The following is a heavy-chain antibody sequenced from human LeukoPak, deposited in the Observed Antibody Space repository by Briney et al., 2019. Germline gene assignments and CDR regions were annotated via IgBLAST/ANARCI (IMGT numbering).Heavy chain of an antibody. J-gene: IGHJ4*02. V-gene: IGHV4-4*02. CDR2: IYYSGST. CDR1: GGSISSSNW. Sequence: PSGTLSLTCAVSGGSISSSNWWSWVRQPPGKGLEWIGSIYYSGSTYYNPSLKSRVTISVDTSKNQFSLKLSSVTAADTAVYYCARVRVRGGGPLDYWGQGTLVTVSS. D-gene: IGHD3-10*01. CDR3: ARVRVRGGGPLDY.